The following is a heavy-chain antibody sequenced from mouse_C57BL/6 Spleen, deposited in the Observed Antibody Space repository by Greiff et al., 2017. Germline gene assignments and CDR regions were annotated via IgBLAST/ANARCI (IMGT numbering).Heavy chain of an antibody. J-gene: IGHJ4*01. CDR2: IHPNSGST. CDR3: ARSEYDGYYYYAMDY. V-gene: IGHV1-64*01. Sequence: QVQLQQPGAELVKPGASVKLSCKASGYTFTSYWMHWVKQRPGQGLEWIGMIHPNSGSTNYNEKFKNKATLTVDKSSSTAYMQLSSLTSEDSAVYYCARSEYDGYYYYAMDYWGQGTSVTVSS. CDR1: GYTFTSYW. D-gene: IGHD2-3*01.